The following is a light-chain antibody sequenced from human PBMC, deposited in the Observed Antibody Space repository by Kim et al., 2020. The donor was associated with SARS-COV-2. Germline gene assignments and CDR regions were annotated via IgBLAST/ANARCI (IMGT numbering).Light chain of an antibody. J-gene: IGKJ4*01. Sequence: DIQMTQSPSSLSASVGDRVTITCRASQSIVSHLSWYQQKPGKAPSLLIFGASNLQTGVPSRFSGSGSGTDFTLSISSLQPEDFGTYYCQQSYSTFALTFGGGTKVDIK. CDR1: QSIVSH. CDR2: GAS. V-gene: IGKV1-39*01. CDR3: QQSYSTFALT.